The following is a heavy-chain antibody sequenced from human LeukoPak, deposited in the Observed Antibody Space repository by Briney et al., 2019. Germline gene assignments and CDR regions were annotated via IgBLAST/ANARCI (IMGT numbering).Heavy chain of an antibody. Sequence: PGASVKVSCKASGYTFTSYAISWVRQAPGQGLEWMGWICAYNGKPNSAQKLQGSVPMTTNTSPSRAYMEPRSLRSDNTAVYYCARDRPGPPAKHSVVVKGDYWGQGTLVTVSS. J-gene: IGHJ4*02. CDR2: ICAYNGKP. D-gene: IGHD2-21*01. V-gene: IGHV1-18*01. CDR1: GYTFTSYA. CDR3: ARDRPGPPAKHSVVVKGDY.